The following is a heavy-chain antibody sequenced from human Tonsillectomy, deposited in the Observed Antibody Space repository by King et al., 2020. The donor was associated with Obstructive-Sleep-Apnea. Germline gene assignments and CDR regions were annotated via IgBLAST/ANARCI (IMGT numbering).Heavy chain of an antibody. J-gene: IGHJ4*02. D-gene: IGHD5-18*01. CDR3: VRGGYTYDY. Sequence: VQLVESGGGVVQPGESLRLSCAAAGFTYSNHWMSWVRQAPGKGLEWVATIKEDGSDKYYVDSVKGRFTISIENAKNSLYLQMNSLRVEDTAMYYCVRGGYTYDYWGQGTLVIVSS. CDR1: GFTYSNHW. CDR2: IKEDGSDK. V-gene: IGHV3-7*01.